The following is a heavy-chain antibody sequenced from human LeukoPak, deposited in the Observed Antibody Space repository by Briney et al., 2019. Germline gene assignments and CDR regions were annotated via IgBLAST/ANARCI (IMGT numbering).Heavy chain of an antibody. Sequence: GASVTVSCKASGYTFTSYDINWVRQATGQGLEWMGWMNPNSGNTGYAQKFQGRVTITRNTSISTAYMELSSLRSEDTAVYYCASSLGDKRHFDYWGQGTLVTVSS. CDR2: MNPNSGNT. CDR3: ASSLGDKRHFDY. J-gene: IGHJ4*02. D-gene: IGHD3-16*01. V-gene: IGHV1-8*03. CDR1: GYTFTSYD.